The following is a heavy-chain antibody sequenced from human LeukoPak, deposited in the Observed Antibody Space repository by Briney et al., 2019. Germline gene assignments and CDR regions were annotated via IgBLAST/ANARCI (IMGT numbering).Heavy chain of an antibody. CDR1: GASISSHY. V-gene: IGHV4-59*11. J-gene: IGHJ3*02. D-gene: IGHD3-22*01. CDR2: IYYSVRT. CDR3: ARGWVGKYYYDSTHFDI. Sequence: SETLSLTCSVSGASISSHYWSWIRQPPGKGLEWIGYIYYSVRTNYNPSLKSRVAISVDMPNNQFSLKMSSVTAADTAVYYCARGWVGKYYYDSTHFDIWGQGTMVTVSS.